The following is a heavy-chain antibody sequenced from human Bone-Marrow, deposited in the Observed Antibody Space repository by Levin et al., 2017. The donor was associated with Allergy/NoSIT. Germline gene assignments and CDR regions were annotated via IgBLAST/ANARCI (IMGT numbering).Heavy chain of an antibody. V-gene: IGHV3-30*18. CDR3: AKPIFDFWSGYYYFGLDV. Sequence: SCAAAGFTFYNHDMLWVRQAPGKGLEWVAVISYNGGNQYYADSVKGRFTVSRDTSKNTLFLQLNSLRTDDTAVNYCAKPIFDFWSGYYYFGLDVWGHGTTVTVSS. CDR2: ISYNGGNQ. CDR1: GFTFYNHD. D-gene: IGHD3-3*01. J-gene: IGHJ6*02.